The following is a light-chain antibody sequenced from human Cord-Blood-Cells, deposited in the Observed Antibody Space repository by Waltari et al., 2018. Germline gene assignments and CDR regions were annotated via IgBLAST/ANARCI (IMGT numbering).Light chain of an antibody. J-gene: IGLJ3*02. Sequence: QSALTQPASVSGSPGQSITISCTGTSSDVGGYNYVSWYQQHPGKAPKLMIYDVSKRPSGVSNRFSGSKSGTTASLTISELQAEDEADYYCSSYTSSSTVGVFGGGTKLTVL. CDR2: DVS. CDR3: SSYTSSSTVGV. CDR1: SSDVGGYNY. V-gene: IGLV2-14*01.